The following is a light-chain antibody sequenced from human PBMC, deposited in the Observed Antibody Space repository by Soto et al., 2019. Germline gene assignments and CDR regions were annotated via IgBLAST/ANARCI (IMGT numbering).Light chain of an antibody. CDR3: QQYESSPYT. V-gene: IGKV3-20*01. CDR1: QSLSSNF. Sequence: EIVLTQSPGTLSLSPGEGATISCRASQSLSSNFLAWYQQKPGQAPRFLIFGTSRRAPGIPDRFSGSGSGTEFTLTVSRLEPEDFAAYYCQQYESSPYTFGQGSKLEVK. J-gene: IGKJ2*01. CDR2: GTS.